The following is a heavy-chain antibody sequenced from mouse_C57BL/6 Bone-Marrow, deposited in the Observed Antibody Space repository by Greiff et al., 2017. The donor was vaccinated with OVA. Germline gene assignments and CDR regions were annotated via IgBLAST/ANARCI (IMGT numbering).Heavy chain of an antibody. CDR1: GFNIKDYY. Sequence: VQLQQSGAELVKPGASVKLSCTASGFNIKDYYMHWVKQRTEQGLEWIGRIDPEDGETKYAPKFKGKATITADTSSNTAYLQLSSLTSEDTAVYYCARSDYYGSTQFLYWYFDVWGTGTTVTVSS. V-gene: IGHV14-2*01. D-gene: IGHD1-1*01. J-gene: IGHJ1*03. CDR2: IDPEDGET. CDR3: ARSDYYGSTQFLYWYFDV.